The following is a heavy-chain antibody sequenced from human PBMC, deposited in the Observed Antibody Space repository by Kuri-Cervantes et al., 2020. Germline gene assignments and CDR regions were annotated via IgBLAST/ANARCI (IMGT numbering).Heavy chain of an antibody. Sequence: SVKVSCKASGGTFSSYAISWVRQAPGQGLEWMGGIIPIFGTANYAQKFQGRVTITADKSMSTAYMELSSLRSEDTAVYYCARDRCSGGSCYPNWFDPWGQGTLVTVSS. CDR1: GGTFSSYA. CDR3: ARDRCSGGSCYPNWFDP. D-gene: IGHD2-15*01. V-gene: IGHV1-69*06. CDR2: IIPIFGTA. J-gene: IGHJ5*02.